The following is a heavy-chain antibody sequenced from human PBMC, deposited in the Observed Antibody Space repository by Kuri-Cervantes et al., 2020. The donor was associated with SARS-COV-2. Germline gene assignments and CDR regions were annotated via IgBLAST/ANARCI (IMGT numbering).Heavy chain of an antibody. CDR3: AKDPYDFWSGYYLYYFDY. Sequence: GESLKISCAASGFTFSSFAMSWVRQAPGKGLEWVSAISGSGGSTYYADSLKGRFTISRDNSKNTLYLQMNSLRAEDTAVYYCAKDPYDFWSGYYLYYFDYWGQGTLVTVSS. J-gene: IGHJ4*02. V-gene: IGHV3-23*01. CDR1: GFTFSSFA. D-gene: IGHD3-3*01. CDR2: ISGSGGST.